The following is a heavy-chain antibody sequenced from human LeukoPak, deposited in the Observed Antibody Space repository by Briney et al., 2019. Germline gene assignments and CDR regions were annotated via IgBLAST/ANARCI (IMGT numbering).Heavy chain of an antibody. CDR1: GYTFTGYY. V-gene: IGHV1-69*04. CDR2: IIPHLDIV. J-gene: IGHJ4*02. CDR3: ATGGSHCNNNNCYSSYFFDL. Sequence: GASVKVSCKASGYTFTGYYMHWVRQAPGQGPEWKGRIIPHLDIVIYAEKFQGRLTITADTSTSTAYMELSSLRSEDTAVYYCATGGSHCNNNNCYSSYFFDLWGQGTLVTVSS. D-gene: IGHD2/OR15-2a*01.